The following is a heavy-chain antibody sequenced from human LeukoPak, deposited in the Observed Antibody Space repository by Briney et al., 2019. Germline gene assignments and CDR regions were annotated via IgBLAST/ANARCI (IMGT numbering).Heavy chain of an antibody. D-gene: IGHD3-3*01. CDR2: ISAYNGNT. Sequence: ASVKVSCRASGYTFTSYGISWLRQAPGQGLEWMGWISAYNGNTNYAQKLQGRVTMTTDTSTSTAYMELRSLRSDDTAVYYCARDSTKYYDFWSGYFQGDNWFDPWGQGTLVTVSS. CDR1: GYTFTSYG. V-gene: IGHV1-18*01. CDR3: ARDSTKYYDFWSGYFQGDNWFDP. J-gene: IGHJ5*02.